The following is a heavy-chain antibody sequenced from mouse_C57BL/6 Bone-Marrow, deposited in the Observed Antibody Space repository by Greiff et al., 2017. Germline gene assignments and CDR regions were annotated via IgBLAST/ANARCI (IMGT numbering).Heavy chain of an antibody. D-gene: IGHD1-1*01. Sequence: QVQLKQSGAELMKPGASVKLSCKATGYTFTGYWIEWVKQRPGHGLEWIGEILPGSGSTNYNEKFKGKATFTADPSSNTAYMQLSSLTTEDSAVYYGARQPLYYYDSSFYFGYGGQGTTLTVAS. CDR1: GYTFTGYW. CDR3: ARQPLYYYDSSFYFGY. V-gene: IGHV1-9*01. J-gene: IGHJ2*01. CDR2: ILPGSGST.